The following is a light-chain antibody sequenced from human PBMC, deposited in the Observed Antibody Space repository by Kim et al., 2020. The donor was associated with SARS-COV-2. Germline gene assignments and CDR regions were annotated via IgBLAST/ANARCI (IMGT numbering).Light chain of an antibody. Sequence: SWSHGESATLACRASQSINNYLIWYQQKPGQAPRPLIYDASKRATGIPARFSGSGSGTDFTLTISSLEPEDFAVYYCQQRSTWPQTFGQGTKLEI. CDR1: QSINNY. CDR3: QQRSTWPQT. J-gene: IGKJ2*01. V-gene: IGKV3-11*01. CDR2: DAS.